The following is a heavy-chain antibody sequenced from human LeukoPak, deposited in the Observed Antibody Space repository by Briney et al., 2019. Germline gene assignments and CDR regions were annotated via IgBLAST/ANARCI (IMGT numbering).Heavy chain of an antibody. D-gene: IGHD5-18*01. CDR3: SRGYSYGLLDY. V-gene: IGHV4-4*08. CDR1: GGSISSYY. J-gene: IGHJ4*02. CDR2: IYTSGST. Sequence: SETLSLTCTVSGGSISSYYWSWIWQPPGKGLEWIGYIYTSGSTNYNPSLKSRVTISVDTSKNQFSLKLSSVTAADTAVYYCSRGYSYGLLDYWGQGTLVTVSS.